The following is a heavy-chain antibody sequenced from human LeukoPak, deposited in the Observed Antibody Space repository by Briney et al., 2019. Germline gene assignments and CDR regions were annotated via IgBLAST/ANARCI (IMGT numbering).Heavy chain of an antibody. D-gene: IGHD1-26*01. V-gene: IGHV4-39*07. CDR3: ARVRPWVGATMRLGPGRAYFDY. CDR1: GGSISSSNYY. CDR2: IYYSGST. Sequence: SETLSLTCTVSGGSISSSNYYWGWIRQPPGKGLEWIGNIYYSGSTYNNPSLKSRVTISVDTSKNQFSLKLSSVTAADTAVYYCARVRPWVGATMRLGPGRAYFDYWGQGTLVTVSS. J-gene: IGHJ4*02.